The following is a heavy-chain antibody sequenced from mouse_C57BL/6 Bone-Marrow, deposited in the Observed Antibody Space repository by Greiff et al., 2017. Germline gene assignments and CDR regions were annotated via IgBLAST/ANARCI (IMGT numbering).Heavy chain of an antibody. J-gene: IGHJ1*03. D-gene: IGHD4-1*01. CDR3: AKLGLYVDV. CDR1: GYSITSGYY. CDR2: ISYDGSN. Sequence: EVQLQQSGPGLVKPSQSLSLTCSVTGYSITSGYYWNWIRQFPGNKLEWMGYISYDGSNNYNPSLKNRISITRDTSKNQFFLKLNSVTTEDTATYYCAKLGLYVDVWGTGTTVTVSS. V-gene: IGHV3-6*01.